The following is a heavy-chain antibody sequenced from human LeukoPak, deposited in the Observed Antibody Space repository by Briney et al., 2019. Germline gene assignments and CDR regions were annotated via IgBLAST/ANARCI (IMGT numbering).Heavy chain of an antibody. CDR1: GGSFSGYY. Sequence: SETLSLTCAVYGGSFSGYYWNWIRQPPGKGLEWIGEINHSGSTNYNPSLKSRVTISVDTSKNQFSLKLSSVTAADTAVYYCARELLWFGGDAFDIWGQGTMVTVSS. J-gene: IGHJ3*02. V-gene: IGHV4-34*01. D-gene: IGHD3-10*01. CDR3: ARELLWFGGDAFDI. CDR2: INHSGST.